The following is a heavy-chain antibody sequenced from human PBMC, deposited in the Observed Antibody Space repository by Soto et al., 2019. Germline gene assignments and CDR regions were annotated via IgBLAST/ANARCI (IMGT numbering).Heavy chain of an antibody. Sequence: ASVKVSCKASGYTFTSYDINWVRQATGQGLEWMGWMNPNSGNTDYAQKFQGRVTMTTDTSTSTAYMELRGLRSDDTAVYYCARGGDIVVIPVLFDYWGQGTLVTVSS. J-gene: IGHJ4*02. CDR3: ARGGDIVVIPVLFDY. D-gene: IGHD2-2*01. CDR2: MNPNSGNT. CDR1: GYTFTSYD. V-gene: IGHV1-8*01.